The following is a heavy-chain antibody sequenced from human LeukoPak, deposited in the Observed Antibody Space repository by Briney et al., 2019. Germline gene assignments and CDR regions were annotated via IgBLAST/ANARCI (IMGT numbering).Heavy chain of an antibody. D-gene: IGHD6-13*01. CDR3: GAAGLGYYFDY. J-gene: IGHJ4*02. CDR1: GGTFSSHA. V-gene: IGHV1-69*05. Sequence: SVKVSCKASGGTFSSHAISWVRQAPGQGLEWMGRIIPIFGTANYAQKFQGRVTITTDESTSTAYMELSSLRSEDTAVYYCGAAGLGYYFDYWGQGTLVTVSS. CDR2: IIPIFGTA.